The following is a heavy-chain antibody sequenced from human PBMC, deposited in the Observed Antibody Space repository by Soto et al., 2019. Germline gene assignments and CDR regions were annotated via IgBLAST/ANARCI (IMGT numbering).Heavy chain of an antibody. CDR2: MQPSTGRT. J-gene: IGHJ4*02. CDR1: GYSFTSLD. Sequence: QVQLVQSGAEVREPGASVKVSCKASGYSFTSLDINWVRQTAGQGLEWMGWMQPSTGRTGYAQKFQGRVTMTRDTSINTAYLELTILTSDDTAFYYCARGVSAGVDYWGQETLVTVSS. D-gene: IGHD1-26*01. CDR3: ARGVSAGVDY. V-gene: IGHV1-8*01.